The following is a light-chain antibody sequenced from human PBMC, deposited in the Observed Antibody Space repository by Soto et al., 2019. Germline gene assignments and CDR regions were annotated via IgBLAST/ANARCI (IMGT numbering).Light chain of an antibody. CDR1: SSNVGSNT. J-gene: IGLJ1*01. CDR3: AAWDDSLNAYFV. V-gene: IGLV1-44*01. Sequence: QSALTQPPSASGTPGQRVPISCSGSSSNVGSNTVNWYQHLPGTAPKLLIYGNNQRPSGVPDRFSGSKSGTSASLAISGLQSEDEADYYCAAWDDSLNAYFVFGTGTKVTVL. CDR2: GNN.